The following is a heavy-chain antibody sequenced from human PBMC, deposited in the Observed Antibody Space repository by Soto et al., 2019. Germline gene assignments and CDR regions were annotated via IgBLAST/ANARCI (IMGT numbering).Heavy chain of an antibody. J-gene: IGHJ6*02. CDR3: ARESRPYYYYGMDV. Sequence: PSETLSLTCTVSGGSISSYCWSWIRQPPGKGLEWIGYIYYSGSTNYNPSLKSRVTISVDTSKNQFSLKLSSVTAADTAVYYCARESRPYYYYGMDVWGQGTTVTVSS. CDR1: GGSISSYC. CDR2: IYYSGST. V-gene: IGHV4-59*01.